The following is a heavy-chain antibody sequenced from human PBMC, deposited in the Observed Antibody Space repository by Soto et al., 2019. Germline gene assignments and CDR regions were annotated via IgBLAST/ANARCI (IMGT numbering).Heavy chain of an antibody. CDR1: GFTFTRHS. CDR3: AKVSSSWYAGFFDL. V-gene: IGHV3-23*01. Sequence: PGGSQRLSCTASGFTFTRHSMTWVRQAPGKGLEWVSGLSDSGGSIYYADSAKGRFTISRDNSMNMLYLQMNTLRAEDTAIYYCAKVSSSWYAGFFDLWGQGTLVTV. CDR2: LSDSGGSI. J-gene: IGHJ4*02. D-gene: IGHD6-13*01.